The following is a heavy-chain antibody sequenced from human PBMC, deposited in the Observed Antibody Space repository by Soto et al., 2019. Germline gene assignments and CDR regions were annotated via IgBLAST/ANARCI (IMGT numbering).Heavy chain of an antibody. D-gene: IGHD4-17*01. CDR1: GYSFTSYW. CDR3: ARQKDYGDYLSFYYGMDV. J-gene: IGHJ6*02. V-gene: IGHV5-51*01. CDR2: IYPGDSDT. Sequence: PGESLKISCKGSGYSFTSYWIGWVRQMPGKGLEWMGIIYPGDSDTRYSPSFQGQVTISADKSISTAYLQWSSLKASDTAMYYCARQKDYGDYLSFYYGMDVWGQGTTVTVSS.